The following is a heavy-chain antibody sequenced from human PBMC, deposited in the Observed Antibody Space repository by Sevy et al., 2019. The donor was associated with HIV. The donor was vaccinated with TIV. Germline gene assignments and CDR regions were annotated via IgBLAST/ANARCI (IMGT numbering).Heavy chain of an antibody. J-gene: IGHJ4*02. CDR1: GFTFSSYG. D-gene: IGHD2-15*01. CDR3: AKEVWRYCSGGSCYSENLRFDY. CDR2: ISYDGSNK. Sequence: QLGGSLRLSCAASGFTFSSYGMHWVRQAQGKGLEWVAVISYDGSNKYYADSVKGRFTISRDNSKNTLYLQMNSLRAEDTAVYYCAKEVWRYCSGGSCYSENLRFDYWGQGTLVTVSS. V-gene: IGHV3-30*18.